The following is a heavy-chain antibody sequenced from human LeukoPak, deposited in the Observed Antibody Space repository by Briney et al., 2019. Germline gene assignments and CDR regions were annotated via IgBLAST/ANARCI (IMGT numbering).Heavy chain of an antibody. CDR3: ARAGWYRFDY. Sequence: GGSLRLSCAASGFTFSNAWMSWVRQAPGKGLLWVARMNSDGTTTNYADSVKGRFTISRDNAENTLFLQMNSLGADDTAVYYCARAGWYRFDYWGQGTLVTVSS. CDR1: GFTFSNAW. J-gene: IGHJ4*02. CDR2: MNSDGTTT. D-gene: IGHD6-19*01. V-gene: IGHV3-74*01.